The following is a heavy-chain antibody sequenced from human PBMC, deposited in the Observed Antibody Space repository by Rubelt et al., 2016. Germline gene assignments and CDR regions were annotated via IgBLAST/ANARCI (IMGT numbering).Heavy chain of an antibody. J-gene: IGHJ4*02. CDR3: AKDLGMAPRSYYFDY. Sequence: QVQLVESGGGFVKSRGSLRLSCAASGFTFSDYYMAWIRQAPGKGLEWVSYISPMSSYTNYADSEKGRFTISRDNAKNSLYRQMDSLGAEDTAVYYCAKDLGMAPRSYYFDYWGQGTLVTVSS. CDR1: GFTFSDYY. CDR2: ISPMSSYT. V-gene: IGHV3-11*05. D-gene: IGHD1-14*01.